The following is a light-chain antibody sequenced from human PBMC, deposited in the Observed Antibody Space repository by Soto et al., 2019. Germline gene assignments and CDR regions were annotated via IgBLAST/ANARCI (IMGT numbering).Light chain of an antibody. J-gene: IGLJ1*01. CDR1: SSDVGGYNY. CDR2: ASS. V-gene: IGLV2-14*01. CDR3: SSYTSGTTLYV. Sequence: QSFLTQPASVSGSPGQSITISCTGTSSDVGGYNYVSWYQHHPGKAPRLMIYASSNRPSGVSHRFSGSRSGNTASLTISGLQAEDEADYYCSSYTSGTTLYVFGTGTKLTVL.